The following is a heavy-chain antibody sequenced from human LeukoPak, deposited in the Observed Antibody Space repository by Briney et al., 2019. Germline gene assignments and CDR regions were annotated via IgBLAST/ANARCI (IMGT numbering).Heavy chain of an antibody. J-gene: IGHJ4*02. V-gene: IGHV3-53*01. CDR3: ARGDSGRWNYKRGYDY. D-gene: IGHD1-26*01. CDR1: GLAVSSNY. CDR2: LYSGGST. Sequence: GGSLRLSCAASGLAVSSNYISWVRQAPGKGLEWVSVLYSGGSTSYADSVKGRFTISRDNSKNMVYLGMNSLTAEDTAVYFCARGDSGRWNYKRGYDYWGQGTLVTVSS.